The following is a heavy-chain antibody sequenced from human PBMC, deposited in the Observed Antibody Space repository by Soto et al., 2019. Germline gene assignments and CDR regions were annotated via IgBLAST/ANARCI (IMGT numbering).Heavy chain of an antibody. CDR2: IKSKTDGGTT. J-gene: IGHJ6*02. D-gene: IGHD3-3*01. V-gene: IGHV3-15*07. CDR1: GFTFSNAW. CDR3: TTFSFTIFGVVLMYV. Sequence: PGGSLRLSCAASGFTFSNAWMNWVRQAPGKGLEWVGRIKSKTDGGTTDYAAPVKGRFTISRDDSKNTLYLQMNSLKTEDTAVYYCTTFSFTIFGVVLMYVWGQGTTVTVSS.